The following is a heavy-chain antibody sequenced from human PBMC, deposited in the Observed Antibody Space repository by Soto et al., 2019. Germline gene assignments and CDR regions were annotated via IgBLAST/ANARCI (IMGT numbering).Heavy chain of an antibody. V-gene: IGHV1-18*01. CDR3: AGRYSSSSQV. CDR2: ISAYNGNT. CDR1: GYTFTSSG. D-gene: IGHD6-6*01. Sequence: ASVKVSCKASGYTFTSSGISWVRQAPGQGLERMGWISAYNGNTNYAQKLQGRVTMTTDTSTSTAYMELRSLRSDDTAVYYCAGRYSSSSQVWGQGTLVTVSS. J-gene: IGHJ4*02.